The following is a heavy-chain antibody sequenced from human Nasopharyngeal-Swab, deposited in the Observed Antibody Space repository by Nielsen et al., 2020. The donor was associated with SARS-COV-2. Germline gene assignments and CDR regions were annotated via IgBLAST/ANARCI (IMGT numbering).Heavy chain of an antibody. Sequence: GESLKISCAASGFSFSTYAMSWVRLAPGKGLEWVSIIRDGGDSTFYADSVKGRFTISRDNSENTLYLQMSSLRADDTAVYYCAKLAVTVYWYFDVWGPGTLLTVSS. V-gene: IGHV3-23*01. CDR1: GFSFSTYA. CDR2: IRDGGDST. CDR3: AKLAVTVYWYFDV. J-gene: IGHJ2*01.